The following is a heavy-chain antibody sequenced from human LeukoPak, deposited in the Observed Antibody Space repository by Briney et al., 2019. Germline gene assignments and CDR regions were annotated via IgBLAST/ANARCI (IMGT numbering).Heavy chain of an antibody. CDR3: AAVWGSYRYLDY. Sequence: GASVKVSCKASGGTFSSYAISWVRQAPGQGLEWMGGIIPIFGTANYAQKFQGRVTITADESTSTAYMELSSLRSEDTAVYYCAAVWGSYRYLDYWGQGTLVTVSS. CDR1: GGTFSSYA. V-gene: IGHV1-69*13. J-gene: IGHJ4*02. D-gene: IGHD3-16*02. CDR2: IIPIFGTA.